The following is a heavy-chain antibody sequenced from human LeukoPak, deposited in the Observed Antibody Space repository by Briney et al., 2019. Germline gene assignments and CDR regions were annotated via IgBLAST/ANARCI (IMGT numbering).Heavy chain of an antibody. CDR3: ARLRGTYFDS. V-gene: IGHV3-33*07. CDR2: IWYDGSNK. CDR1: GVTFSSHG. Sequence: GRSLRLSCAASGVTFSSHGMSWVRQAPGKGLEWVALIWYDGSNKYYADSVKGRFTISRDNSKNALYLQMDSLRAEDTAVYYCARLRGTYFDSWGRGTLVTVSS. D-gene: IGHD1-7*01. J-gene: IGHJ4*02.